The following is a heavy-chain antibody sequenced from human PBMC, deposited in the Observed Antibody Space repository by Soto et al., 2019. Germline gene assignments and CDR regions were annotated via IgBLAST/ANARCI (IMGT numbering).Heavy chain of an antibody. D-gene: IGHD3-3*01. V-gene: IGHV4-61*01. CDR1: GGSFKSGSYS. CDR2: VYHTGRT. CDR3: ARDFAYFDS. Sequence: SETLSLTCTVSGGSFKSGSYSWSWIRQPPGKGLEWIGYVYHTGRTSYNPSLKSRVSISMDTSKNQFSLNLDSVTAADTAVYFCARDFAYFDSRGQGTLVTVSS. J-gene: IGHJ4*02.